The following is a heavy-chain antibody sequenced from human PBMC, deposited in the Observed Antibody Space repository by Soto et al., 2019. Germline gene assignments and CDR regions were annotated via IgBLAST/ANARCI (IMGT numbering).Heavy chain of an antibody. J-gene: IGHJ4*02. D-gene: IGHD3-16*01. Sequence: QVQLQESGPGLVKASQTLSLTCTVSGDSIGSGGYYWNWIRQYPGEGLEWIGNIHYTGSPHYNPSLQSRVIISVDTSNNQFSRKLSSLPAAATAVYYCASAGLGVFDYWGQGTLVTVSS. CDR2: IHYTGSP. V-gene: IGHV4-31*03. CDR1: GDSIGSGGYY. CDR3: ASAGLGVFDY.